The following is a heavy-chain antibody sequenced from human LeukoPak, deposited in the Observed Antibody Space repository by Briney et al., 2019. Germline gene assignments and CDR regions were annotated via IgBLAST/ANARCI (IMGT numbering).Heavy chain of an antibody. V-gene: IGHV3-30-3*01. D-gene: IGHD6-13*01. CDR3: ARAGIAAAAPDY. J-gene: IGHJ4*02. Sequence: PGGSLRLSCAASGFTFGSYAMHWVRQAPGKGLEWVAVISYDGSNKYYADSVKGRFTISRDNSKNTLYLQMNSLRAEDTAAYYCARAGIAAAAPDYWGQGTLVTVSS. CDR1: GFTFGSYA. CDR2: ISYDGSNK.